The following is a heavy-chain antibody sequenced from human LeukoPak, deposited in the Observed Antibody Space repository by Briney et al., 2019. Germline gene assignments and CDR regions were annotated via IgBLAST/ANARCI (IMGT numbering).Heavy chain of an antibody. D-gene: IGHD2-8*01. CDR2: ISSSSSSI. Sequence: GGSLRLSCAASGFTFSSYSMNWVRQAPGKGLEWVSSISSSSSSIYYADSVKGRFTISRDNAKNSLYLQMNSLRADDTAEYYCARVGLMAFAAAFDYWGQGTLVTVSS. V-gene: IGHV3-21*01. CDR1: GFTFSSYS. J-gene: IGHJ4*02. CDR3: ARVGLMAFAAAFDY.